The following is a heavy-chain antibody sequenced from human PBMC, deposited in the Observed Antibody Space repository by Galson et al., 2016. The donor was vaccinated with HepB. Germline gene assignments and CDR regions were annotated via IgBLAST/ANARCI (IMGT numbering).Heavy chain of an antibody. Sequence: SLRLSCAASGFTFSDYYMTWIRQAPGTGLEWVSYISGSGKTIGYADSVKGRLTMSRDTAKNSLYLQMNSLSAEDTAVSYCARVPWPNNWNGFDPWGQGTLVTVSS. CDR3: ARVPWPNNWNGFDP. CDR1: GFTFSDYY. J-gene: IGHJ5*02. CDR2: ISGSGKTI. V-gene: IGHV3-11*01. D-gene: IGHD1-20*01.